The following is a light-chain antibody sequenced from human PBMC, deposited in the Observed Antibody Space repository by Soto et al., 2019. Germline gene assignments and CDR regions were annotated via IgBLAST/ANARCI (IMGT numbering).Light chain of an antibody. CDR3: SSYRSSGIPV. CDR1: SSDVGGYDY. J-gene: IGLJ7*01. Sequence: QLVLTQPASVSGSPGQSITIFCTGTSSDVGGYDYVSWYQQHPGKAPKLLICDVTNRPSGVSNRFSGSKSGNTASLTISGLQAEDEADYYCSSYRSSGIPVFGGGTQLTVL. CDR2: DVT. V-gene: IGLV2-14*01.